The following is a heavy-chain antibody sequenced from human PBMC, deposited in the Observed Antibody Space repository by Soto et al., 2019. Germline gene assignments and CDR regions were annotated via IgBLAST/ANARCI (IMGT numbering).Heavy chain of an antibody. J-gene: IGHJ4*02. CDR2: IVVGSGNT. V-gene: IGHV1-58*02. Sequence: SVKVSCKASGFTFTSSAMQWVRQARGQRLEWIGWIVVGSGNTNYAQKFQERVTITRDMSTSTAYMELCSLRSEDTAVYYCAASVCGGDCFWDYWGQGPLVTVP. D-gene: IGHD2-21*02. CDR1: GFTFTSSA. CDR3: AASVCGGDCFWDY.